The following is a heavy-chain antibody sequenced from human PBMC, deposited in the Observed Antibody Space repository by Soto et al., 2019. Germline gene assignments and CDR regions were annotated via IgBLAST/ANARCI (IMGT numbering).Heavy chain of an antibody. V-gene: IGHV5-51*01. CDR1: GYSFTSYW. D-gene: IGHD6-13*01. CDR3: ARHNRYSSTWFEGWFDP. CDR2: IHPGDSDT. Sequence: KVSCKGSGYSFTSYWIGWVRQMPGKGLEWMGIIHPGDSDTRYSPFFQGQVTISADKSISTAYLQWSSLKASDTAMYYCARHNRYSSTWFEGWFDPWGQGTLVTVSS. J-gene: IGHJ5*02.